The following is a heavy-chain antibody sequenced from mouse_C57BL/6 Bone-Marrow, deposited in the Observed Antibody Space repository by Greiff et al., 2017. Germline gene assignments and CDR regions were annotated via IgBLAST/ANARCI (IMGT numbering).Heavy chain of an antibody. CDR2: INPNNGGT. J-gene: IGHJ3*01. D-gene: IGHD4-1*01. Sequence: VQLQQSGPELVKPGASVKMSCKASGYTFTDYYMHWVKQSPGKSLEWIGYINPNNGGTSYNQKFKGKATLTVYKSSSTAYMELRSLTSEESAVYGCARWELGGGYWGQGTPVTVSA. CDR1: GYTFTDYY. CDR3: ARWELGGGY. V-gene: IGHV1-22*01.